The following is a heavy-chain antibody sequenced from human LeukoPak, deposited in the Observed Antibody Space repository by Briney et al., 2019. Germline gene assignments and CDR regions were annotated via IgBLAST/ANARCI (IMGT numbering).Heavy chain of an antibody. CDR2: IFYSGTT. CDR3: ARGLVLATDDAFDI. Sequence: SETLSLTCTVSNDSISPLYWGWIRQPPGKGLEFIGYIFYSGTTNFNPSLKSRVTLSVDTSKNQFSLRLNSVTAADTAVYYCARGLVLATDDAFDIWGPGTMVTVSS. CDR1: NDSISPLY. V-gene: IGHV4-59*11. J-gene: IGHJ3*02. D-gene: IGHD5-12*01.